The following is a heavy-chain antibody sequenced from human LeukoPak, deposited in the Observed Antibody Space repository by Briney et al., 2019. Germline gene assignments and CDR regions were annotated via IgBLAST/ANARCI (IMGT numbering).Heavy chain of an antibody. CDR2: IYYSGST. J-gene: IGHJ3*02. Sequence: PSETLSLTCTVSGGSISSSSYYRGWIRQPPGKGLEWIGSIYYSGSTYYNPSLKSRVTISVDTSKNQFSLKLSSVTAADTAVYYCARDTIAAGTLDAFDIWGQGTMVTVSS. CDR3: ARDTIAAGTLDAFDI. V-gene: IGHV4-39*07. CDR1: GGSISSSSYY. D-gene: IGHD6-25*01.